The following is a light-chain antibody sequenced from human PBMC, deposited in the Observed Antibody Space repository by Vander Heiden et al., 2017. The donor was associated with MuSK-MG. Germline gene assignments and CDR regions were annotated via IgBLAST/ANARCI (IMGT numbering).Light chain of an antibody. CDR1: QSISSY. CDR2: AAS. CDR3: QQCAGTPYT. Sequence: SQMTLHPSSLSASVGDRVTITCRASQSISSYSNVYQSKLGIVSTLPIYAASSLQRGVPSRFPGTASLPPFTLTISSLQPEDFATYYCQQCAGTPYTFGQGTKLEIK. J-gene: IGKJ2*01. V-gene: IGKV1-39*01.